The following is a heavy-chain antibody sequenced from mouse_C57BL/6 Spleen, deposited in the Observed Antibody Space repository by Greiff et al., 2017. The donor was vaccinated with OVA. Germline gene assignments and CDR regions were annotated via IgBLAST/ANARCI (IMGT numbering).Heavy chain of an antibody. CDR1: GYSFTGYY. J-gene: IGHJ1*03. CDR2: INPSTGGT. Sequence: VQLKESGPELVKPGASVKISCKASGYSFTGYYMNWVKQSPEKSLEWIGEINPSTGGTTYNQKFKAKATLTVDKSSSTAYMQLKSLTSEDSAVYYCARSYYGSFLWYFDAWGTGTTVTVSS. V-gene: IGHV1-42*01. CDR3: ARSYYGSFLWYFDA. D-gene: IGHD1-1*01.